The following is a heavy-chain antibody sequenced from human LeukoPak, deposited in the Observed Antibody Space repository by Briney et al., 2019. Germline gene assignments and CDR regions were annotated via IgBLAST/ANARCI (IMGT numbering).Heavy chain of an antibody. V-gene: IGHV3-30*02. CDR1: GFTFNAYG. CDR2: IRYNGNDN. D-gene: IGHD2/OR15-2a*01. J-gene: IGHJ4*02. CDR3: ASLDRGYYYSFDY. Sequence: SGGSLRLSCAASGFTFNAYGMHWVRQAPGKGLEWVTFIRYNGNDNFHSDSVKGRFTISRDNAKNSLYLQMNSLRAEDTAVYYCASLDRGYYYSFDYWGQGILVTVSS.